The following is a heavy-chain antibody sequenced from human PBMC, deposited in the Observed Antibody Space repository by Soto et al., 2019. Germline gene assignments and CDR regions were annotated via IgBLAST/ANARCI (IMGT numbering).Heavy chain of an antibody. CDR3: ARRGSGGIAVAGTSFDY. J-gene: IGHJ4*02. CDR2: IYYSGST. D-gene: IGHD6-19*01. V-gene: IGHV4-59*08. CDR1: GGSISTHY. Sequence: SETLSLTCTVSGGSISTHYWSWIRQPPGKGLEWIGYIYYSGSTNYKPSLKSRVTISIDTSKNQFSLKLSSVTAADTAVYYCARRGSGGIAVAGTSFDYWGQGTLVTVSS.